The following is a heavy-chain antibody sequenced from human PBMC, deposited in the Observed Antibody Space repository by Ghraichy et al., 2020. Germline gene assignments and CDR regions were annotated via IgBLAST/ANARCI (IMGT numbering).Heavy chain of an antibody. V-gene: IGHV4-34*01. CDR2: INHSGST. J-gene: IGHJ5*02. D-gene: IGHD3-22*01. Sequence: SETLSLTCAVYGGSFSGYYWSWIRQPPGKGLEWIGEINHSGSTNYNPSLKSRVTISVDTSKNQFSLKLSSVTAADTAVYYCAREGLRRITMIVVPKKINWFDPWGQGTLVTVSS. CDR3: AREGLRRITMIVVPKKINWFDP. CDR1: GGSFSGYY.